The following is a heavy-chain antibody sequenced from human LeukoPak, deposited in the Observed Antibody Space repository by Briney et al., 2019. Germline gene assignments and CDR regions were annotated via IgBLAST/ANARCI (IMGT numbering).Heavy chain of an antibody. CDR3: AKSWEQQRLLDGVDV. D-gene: IGHD6-13*01. J-gene: IGHJ6*02. V-gene: IGHV3-23*01. CDR1: GFTFSSYA. CDR2: ISGSGGST. Sequence: SGGSLRLSCAASGFTFSSYAMSWVRQAPGKGLEWVSAISGSGGSTYYADSVKGRFTISRDNSKNTLYLQMNSLRAEDTAMYHCAKSWEQQRLLDGVDVWGRGTTVTVSS.